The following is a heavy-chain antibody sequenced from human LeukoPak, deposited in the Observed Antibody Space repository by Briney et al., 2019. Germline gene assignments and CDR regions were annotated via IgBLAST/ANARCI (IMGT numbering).Heavy chain of an antibody. CDR1: GGSISSYY. CDR3: AVAPSGAFDT. V-gene: IGHV4-59*01. CDR2: IYYSGST. J-gene: IGHJ3*02. D-gene: IGHD7-27*01. Sequence: PSETLSLTCTVSGGSISSYYWSWIRQPPGKGLEWIGYIYYSGSTNYNPSLKSRVTISVDTSKNQFSLKLSSVTAADTAVYYCAVAPSGAFDTWGQGTMVTVSS.